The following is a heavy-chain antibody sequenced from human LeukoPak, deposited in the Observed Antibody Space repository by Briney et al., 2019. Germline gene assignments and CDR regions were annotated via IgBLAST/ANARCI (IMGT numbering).Heavy chain of an antibody. J-gene: IGHJ5*02. V-gene: IGHV1-18*01. CDR1: GYTFTSYG. CDR2: ISAYNGNT. D-gene: IGHD5-18*01. CDR3: ARDPRAPYSYGTNWFDP. Sequence: ASVKVSCKASGYTFTSYGISWVRQAPGQGLEWMGWISAYNGNTNYAQKLQGRVTMTTDTSTSTAYMELRSLRSDDTAVYYCARDPRAPYSYGTNWFDPWGQGTLVTVSS.